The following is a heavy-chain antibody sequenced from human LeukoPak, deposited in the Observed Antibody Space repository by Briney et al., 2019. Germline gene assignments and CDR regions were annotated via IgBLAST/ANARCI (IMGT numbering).Heavy chain of an antibody. Sequence: ASVKVSCKASGYTFTSYYMHWVRQAPGQGLEWMGIINPSGGSTSYAQKFQGRVTMTRDTSTSTVYMELSSLRSEDTAVYYCARDGGYQDGLPSTFDIWGQGTMVTVSS. CDR1: GYTFTSYY. CDR3: ARDGGYQDGLPSTFDI. CDR2: INPSGGST. J-gene: IGHJ3*02. D-gene: IGHD5-24*01. V-gene: IGHV1-46*01.